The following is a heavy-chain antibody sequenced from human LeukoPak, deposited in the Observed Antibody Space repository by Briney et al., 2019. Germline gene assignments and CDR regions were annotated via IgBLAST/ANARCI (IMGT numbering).Heavy chain of an antibody. CDR2: IYSGGTT. Sequence: EPGGSLRLSFAASGFTVCSTYMSWVRQAPGKGLEWVSVIYSGGTTRYADSVKGRFTISRDNSKNTLYLQMNSLRAEDTAVYYCVLEVIGLDYWGQGTLVTVSS. CDR3: VLEVIGLDY. J-gene: IGHJ4*02. V-gene: IGHV3-53*01. D-gene: IGHD3-22*01. CDR1: GFTVCSTY.